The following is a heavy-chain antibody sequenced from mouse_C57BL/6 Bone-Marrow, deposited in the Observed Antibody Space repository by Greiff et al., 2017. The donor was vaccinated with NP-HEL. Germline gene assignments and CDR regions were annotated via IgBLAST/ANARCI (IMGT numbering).Heavy chain of an antibody. CDR2: IDPSDSYT. Sequence: VQLQQPGAELVMPGASVKLSCKASGYTFTSYWMHWVKQRPGQGLEWIGEIDPSDSYTNYNQKFKGKSTLTVDKSSSTAYMQLSSLTSEDSAVYDCARIGYGSSLYYFDYWGQGTTLTVSS. D-gene: IGHD1-1*01. V-gene: IGHV1-69*01. J-gene: IGHJ2*01. CDR1: GYTFTSYW. CDR3: ARIGYGSSLYYFDY.